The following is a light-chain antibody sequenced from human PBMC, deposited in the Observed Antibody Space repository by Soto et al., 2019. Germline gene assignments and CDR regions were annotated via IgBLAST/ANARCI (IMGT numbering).Light chain of an antibody. CDR2: LGS. J-gene: IGKJ4*01. Sequence: DIVMTQSPLSLPVTPGEPASISCRSSQSLLHSNGYNYLDWYLQKPGQSPQLLIYLGSNRSSGVPDRFSGSGSFTEFTLNNSRVEADDGGVDYCKQDLHTPPNFGRGTKVEIK. CDR1: QSLLHSNGYNY. V-gene: IGKV2-28*01. CDR3: KQDLHTPPN.